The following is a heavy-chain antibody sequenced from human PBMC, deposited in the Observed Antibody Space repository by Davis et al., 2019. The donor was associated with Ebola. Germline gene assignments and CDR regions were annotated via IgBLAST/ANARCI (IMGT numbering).Heavy chain of an antibody. CDR2: ISGSVGST. V-gene: IGHV3-23*01. J-gene: IGHJ6*02. CDR3: AAGYSSSWLRIYYYYGMDV. CDR1: GFTFSSYA. D-gene: IGHD6-13*01. Sequence: GGSLRLSCAASGFTFSSYAMSWVRQAPGKGLEWVSAISGSVGSTYYADSVKGRFTISRDNSKNTLYLQMNSLRAEDTAVYYCAAGYSSSWLRIYYYYGMDVWGQGTTVTVSS.